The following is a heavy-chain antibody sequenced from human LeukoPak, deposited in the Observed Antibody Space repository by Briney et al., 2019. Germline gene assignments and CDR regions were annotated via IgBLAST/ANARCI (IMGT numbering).Heavy chain of an antibody. V-gene: IGHV1-2*04. CDR2: INPNSGGT. CDR1: GYTFTNYN. J-gene: IGHJ5*02. Sequence: ASVKVSCKPSGYTFTNYNMHWVRQAPGQGLEWMGWINPNSGGTNYAQKFQGWVTMTRDTSISTAYMELSRLRSDDTAVYYCARGGEYSSSWYWFDPWGQGTLVTVSS. D-gene: IGHD6-13*01. CDR3: ARGGEYSSSWYWFDP.